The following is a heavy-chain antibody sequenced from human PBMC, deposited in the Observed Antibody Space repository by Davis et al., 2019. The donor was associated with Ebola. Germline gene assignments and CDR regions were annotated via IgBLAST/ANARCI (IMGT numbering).Heavy chain of an antibody. CDR3: ARGLRGYSGYGYNYYGMDV. J-gene: IGHJ6*02. CDR2: IYYSGST. Sequence: MPSETLSLTCTVSGGSISYYYWTCIRQPPGKGLEWIGYIYYSGSTNYNPYLKSRVTISVETSKNQFSLNLSSVTAADTAVYYCARGLRGYSGYGYNYYGMDVWGQGTTVTVSS. V-gene: IGHV4-59*01. CDR1: GGSISYYY. D-gene: IGHD5-12*01.